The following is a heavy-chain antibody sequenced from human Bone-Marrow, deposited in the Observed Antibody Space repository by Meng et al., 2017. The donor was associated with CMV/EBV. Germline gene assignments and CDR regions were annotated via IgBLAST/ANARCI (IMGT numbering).Heavy chain of an antibody. CDR3: ARDVGKYCSSTSCFEFDY. CDR2: ISSSSSYI. V-gene: IGHV3-21*01. Sequence: GGSLRLSCAASGFTFSSYSMNWVRQAPGKGLEWVSSISSSSSYIYYADSVKGRFTISRDNAKSSLYLQMNSLRAEDTAVYYCARDVGKYCSSTSCFEFDYWGQGTLVTVSS. CDR1: GFTFSSYS. J-gene: IGHJ4*02. D-gene: IGHD2-2*01.